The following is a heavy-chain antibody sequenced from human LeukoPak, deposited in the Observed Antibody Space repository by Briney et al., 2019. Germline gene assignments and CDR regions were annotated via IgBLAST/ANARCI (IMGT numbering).Heavy chain of an antibody. CDR3: ARALRLGDAFDI. V-gene: IGHV3-21*01. J-gene: IGHJ3*02. CDR1: GFTFSNYA. CDR2: ISSSSSYI. Sequence: PGGSLRLSCAASGFTFSNYAMRWVRQAPGKGLEWVSSISSSSSYIYYADSVKGRFTISRDNAKNSLYLQMNSLRAEDTAVYYCARALRLGDAFDIWGQGTMVTVSS. D-gene: IGHD3-16*01.